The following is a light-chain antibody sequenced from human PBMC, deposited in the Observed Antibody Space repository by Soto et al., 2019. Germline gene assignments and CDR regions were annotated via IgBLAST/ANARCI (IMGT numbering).Light chain of an antibody. J-gene: IGLJ1*01. CDR3: FSYTSSGTYV. Sequence: QSVLTQPASVSGSPGQSITISCTGTSSDVGNYKYVSWYQQHPDKAPKLMIYEVSNRPSGVSNRFSGSKSGNTASLTISGLQAEDETDYYCFSYTSSGTYVFGTGTKAT. CDR2: EVS. CDR1: SSDVGNYKY. V-gene: IGLV2-14*01.